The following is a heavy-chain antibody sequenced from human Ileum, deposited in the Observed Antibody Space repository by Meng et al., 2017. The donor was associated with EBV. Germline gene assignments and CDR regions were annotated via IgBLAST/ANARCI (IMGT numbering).Heavy chain of an antibody. J-gene: IGHJ4*02. Sequence: GRLQGSGPGLVKLSGPLSLTCAVSGGSISSSNWWSWVRQPPGKGLEWIGEIYHSGSTNYNPFLKSRVTISVDKSKNQFSLNLSSVTAADTAVYYCARVGQWLPIDYWGQGTLVTVSS. D-gene: IGHD6-19*01. V-gene: IGHV4-4*02. CDR3: ARVGQWLPIDY. CDR2: IYHSGST. CDR1: GGSISSSNW.